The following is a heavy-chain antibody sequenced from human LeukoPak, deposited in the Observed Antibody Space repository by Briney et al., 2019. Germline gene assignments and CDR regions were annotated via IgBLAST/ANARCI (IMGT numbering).Heavy chain of an antibody. CDR3: ARKEGNRWRQRTHLSDP. Sequence: SEALSLTCSVSGDSLSSVFWSWVRQPPGRGLEWIGYRYYSGDVSYNPSLKGRVTISLNTCKNQFSLQLNFVPTEGPAVYSCARKEGNRWRQRTHLSDP. CDR2: RYYSGDV. CDR1: GDSLSSVF. J-gene: IGHJ5*02. V-gene: IGHV4-59*01. D-gene: IGHD1-14*01.